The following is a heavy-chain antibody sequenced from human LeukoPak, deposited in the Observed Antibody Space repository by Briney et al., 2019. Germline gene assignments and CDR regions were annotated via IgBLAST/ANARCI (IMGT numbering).Heavy chain of an antibody. CDR3: ASQYSSSWYGVGY. D-gene: IGHD6-13*01. J-gene: IGHJ4*02. CDR2: ISSSSSTI. CDR1: GFTFSSYS. V-gene: IGHV3-48*02. Sequence: GGSLRLSRAASGFTFSSYSMNWVRQAPGKGLEWVSYISSSSSTIYYADSVKGRFTISRDNAKNSLYLQMNSLRDEDTAVYYCASQYSSSWYGVGYWGQGTLVTVSS.